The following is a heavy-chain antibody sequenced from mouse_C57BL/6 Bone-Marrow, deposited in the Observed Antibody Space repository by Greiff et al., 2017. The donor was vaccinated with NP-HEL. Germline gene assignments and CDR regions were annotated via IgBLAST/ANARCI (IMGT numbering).Heavy chain of an antibody. J-gene: IGHJ2*01. CDR3: ARAEDY. CDR1: GYTFTDYY. CDR2: IYPGSGNT. Sequence: QVQLQQSGAELVRPGASVKLSCKASGYTFTDYYINWVKQRPGQGLEWIARIYPGSGNTYYNEKFKGKATLTAEKSSSTAYMQLSSLTSEDSAVYFCARAEDYWGRGTTLTVSS. V-gene: IGHV1-76*01.